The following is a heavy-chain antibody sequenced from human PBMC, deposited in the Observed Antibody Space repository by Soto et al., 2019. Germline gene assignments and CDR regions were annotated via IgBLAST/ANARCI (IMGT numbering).Heavy chain of an antibody. J-gene: IGHJ4*02. Sequence: QIQLVPSGPEVMRPGASVRVSCKASRYTFTSYDIFWARQSPGQGLEWLGWMKTESGDTNYAQKFRGRVTMTRHTSISTAYMELNNLVSDDTAVYYCARRSTTYLNEVIYGRWGQGTLVTVSS. V-gene: IGHV1-2*02. D-gene: IGHD1-1*01. CDR2: MKTESGDT. CDR1: RYTFTSYD. CDR3: ARRSTTYLNEVIYGR.